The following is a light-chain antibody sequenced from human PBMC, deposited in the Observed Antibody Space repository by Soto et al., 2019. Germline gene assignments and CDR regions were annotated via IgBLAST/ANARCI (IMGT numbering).Light chain of an antibody. J-gene: IGKJ4*01. Sequence: EIVLTQSPGTLSLSPGERATLSCRASQSVSSNYFHWYQQKPGQAPRLLIYGTSNRATGIPDRFSGSGSGTDFTLTISRLEPEDFAVYYCQRYDASSLTFGGGTKVEI. CDR1: QSVSSNY. V-gene: IGKV3-20*01. CDR2: GTS. CDR3: QRYDASSLT.